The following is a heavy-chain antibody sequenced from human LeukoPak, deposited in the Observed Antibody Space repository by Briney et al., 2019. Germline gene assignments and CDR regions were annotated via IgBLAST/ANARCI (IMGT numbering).Heavy chain of an antibody. J-gene: IGHJ5*02. CDR3: ARGRRVRGVIIPNWFDP. CDR2: IYYSGST. D-gene: IGHD3-10*01. V-gene: IGHV4-31*03. CDR1: GGSISSGGYY. Sequence: SETLSLTCTVSGGSISSGGYYWSWTRQHPGKGLEWIGYIYYSGSTNYNPSLKSRVTISVDTSKNQFSLKLSSVTAADTAVYYCARGRRVRGVIIPNWFDPWGQGTLVTVSS.